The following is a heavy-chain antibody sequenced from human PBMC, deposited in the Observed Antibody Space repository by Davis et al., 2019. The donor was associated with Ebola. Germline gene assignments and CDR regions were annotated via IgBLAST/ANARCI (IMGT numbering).Heavy chain of an antibody. CDR3: ARLDCSSTSCQRSHYYYGMDV. D-gene: IGHD2-2*01. CDR1: GGTFSSYA. V-gene: IGHV1-69*13. J-gene: IGHJ6*02. Sequence: AASVKVSCKASGGTFSSYAISWVRQAPGQGLEWMGGIIPIFGTANYAQKFQGRVTITADESTSTAYMELSSLRSEDTAVYYCARLDCSSTSCQRSHYYYGMDVWGQGTTVTVSS. CDR2: IIPIFGTA.